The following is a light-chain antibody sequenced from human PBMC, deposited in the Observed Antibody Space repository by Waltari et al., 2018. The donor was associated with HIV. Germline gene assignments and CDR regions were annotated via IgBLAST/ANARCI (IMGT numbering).Light chain of an antibody. CDR2: YDD. J-gene: IGLJ2*01. Sequence: QSVLTQPPSVSEAPRQRVTISCSGRSSNIGHNAVNWYQQLPGKPPKLLIYYDDLLASGVSDRCSGSKSGTSASLAISGLQSEDESDYYCAAWDDSLNGVVFGGGTKLTVL. CDR1: SSNIGHNA. CDR3: AAWDDSLNGVV. V-gene: IGLV1-36*01.